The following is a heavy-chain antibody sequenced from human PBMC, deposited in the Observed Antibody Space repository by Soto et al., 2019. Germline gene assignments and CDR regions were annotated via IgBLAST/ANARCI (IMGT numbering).Heavy chain of an antibody. CDR1: GFTFSSYE. CDR2: ISSSGSTI. Sequence: GGSLRLSCAASGFTFSSYEMNWVRQAPGKGLEWVSYISSSGSTIYYADSVKGRFTISRDNAKNSLYLQMNSLRAEDTAVYYCARDAHYDYVWGSYRPVTDAFDIWGQGTMVTVSS. CDR3: ARDAHYDYVWGSYRPVTDAFDI. J-gene: IGHJ3*02. D-gene: IGHD3-16*02. V-gene: IGHV3-48*03.